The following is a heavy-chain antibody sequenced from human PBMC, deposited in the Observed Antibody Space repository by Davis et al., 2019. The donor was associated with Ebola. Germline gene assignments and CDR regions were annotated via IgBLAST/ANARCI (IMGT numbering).Heavy chain of an antibody. CDR3: ARGQQWRTY. Sequence: GESLKISCVGSGFTFGSYHMHWIRQAPGKGLEWVAVIWYDGTKTYYADSVKGRFTISRDNSKSTVYLEMNSLRVEDTAVFYCARGQQWRTYWGQGTPVTVSS. CDR1: GFTFGSYH. D-gene: IGHD6-19*01. J-gene: IGHJ4*02. V-gene: IGHV3-33*01. CDR2: IWYDGTKT.